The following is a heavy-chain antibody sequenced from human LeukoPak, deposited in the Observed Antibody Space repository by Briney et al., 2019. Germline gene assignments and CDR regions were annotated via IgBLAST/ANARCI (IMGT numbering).Heavy chain of an antibody. CDR2: ISSSSSYI. Sequence: GGSLRLSCAASGFTFSSYSMNWVRQAPGKGLEWVSSISSSSSYIYYADSVKGRFTISRDNAKNSLYLQMNSLRAEDTAVYYCARPLGYCSSTSCYAWFDPWGQGTLVTVSS. D-gene: IGHD2-2*01. CDR1: GFTFSSYS. J-gene: IGHJ5*02. V-gene: IGHV3-21*01. CDR3: ARPLGYCSSTSCYAWFDP.